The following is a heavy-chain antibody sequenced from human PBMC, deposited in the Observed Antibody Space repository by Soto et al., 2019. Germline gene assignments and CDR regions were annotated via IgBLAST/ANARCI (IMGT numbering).Heavy chain of an antibody. CDR3: ACGRDDYNGWYFDL. J-gene: IGHJ2*01. D-gene: IGHD4-4*01. V-gene: IGHV4-59*01. Sequence: PSETLSLTCTVSGGSMSSNYWSWIRQPPGKGPEWIGYIYYSGSPYCRPSLESLATTPENTSKNQCPLKLTSVTAADTAIYYCACGRDDYNGWYFDLWGRGTLVTVSS. CDR2: IYYSGSP. CDR1: GGSMSSNY.